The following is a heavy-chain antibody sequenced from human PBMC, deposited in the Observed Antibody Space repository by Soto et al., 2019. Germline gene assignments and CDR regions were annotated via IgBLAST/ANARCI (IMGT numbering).Heavy chain of an antibody. Sequence: SVKVSCKASGGTFSSYAISWVRQAPGQGLEWMGGIIPIFGTANYAQKFQGRVTITADESTSTAYMELSSLRSEDTAVYYCARAWNGYSGYDFNSSTVRGDYDYWGQGTLVTVSS. J-gene: IGHJ4*02. V-gene: IGHV1-69*13. CDR2: IIPIFGTA. CDR3: ARAWNGYSGYDFNSSTVRGDYDY. CDR1: GGTFSSYA. D-gene: IGHD5-12*01.